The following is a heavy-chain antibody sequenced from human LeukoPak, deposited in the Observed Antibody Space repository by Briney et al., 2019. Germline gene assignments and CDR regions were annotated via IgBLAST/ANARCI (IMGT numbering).Heavy chain of an antibody. Sequence: SPTMSLTCTVSGGSISSGVYYWSWIRQPPGKGLEWIGYIYYSGSTYYNPSLKSRITISVDTSKNQFSLTLSSVTAADTAVYYCARQGVDHYYGSGCYLPWGQGTMVTVSS. CDR3: ARQGVDHYYGSGCYLP. CDR1: GGSISSGVYY. V-gene: IGHV4-30-4*01. D-gene: IGHD3-10*01. J-gene: IGHJ3*01. CDR2: IYYSGST.